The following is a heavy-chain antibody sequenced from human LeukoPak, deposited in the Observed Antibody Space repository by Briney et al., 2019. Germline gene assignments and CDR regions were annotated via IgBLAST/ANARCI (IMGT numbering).Heavy chain of an antibody. CDR2: IYTSGST. J-gene: IGHJ4*02. CDR3: ARDGPYCSSTSCYTGISHFDY. Sequence: PSETLSLTCTVSGGSISSYYWSWIRQPAGKGLEWIGRIYTSGSTNYNPSLKSRVTMSVDTSKNQFSLKLSSVTAADTAVYYCARDGPYCSSTSCYTGISHFDYWGQGTLVTVSS. D-gene: IGHD2-2*02. CDR1: GGSISSYY. V-gene: IGHV4-4*07.